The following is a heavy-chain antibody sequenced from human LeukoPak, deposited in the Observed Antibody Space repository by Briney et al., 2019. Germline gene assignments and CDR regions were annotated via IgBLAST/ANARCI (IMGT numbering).Heavy chain of an antibody. D-gene: IGHD2-2*01. CDR2: ISSSSSYI. CDR3: ARDIVVVPAAINYYYYGMDV. CDR1: GFTFSSYS. J-gene: IGHJ6*04. Sequence: PGGSLRLSCAASGFTFSSYSMNWVRQAPGKGLEWVSSISSSSSYIYYADSVKGRLTISRDNAKNSLYLQMNSLRAEDTAVYYCARDIVVVPAAINYYYYGMDVWGKGTTVTVSS. V-gene: IGHV3-21*01.